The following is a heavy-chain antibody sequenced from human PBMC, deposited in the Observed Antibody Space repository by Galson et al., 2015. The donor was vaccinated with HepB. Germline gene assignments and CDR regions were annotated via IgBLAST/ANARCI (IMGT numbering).Heavy chain of an antibody. D-gene: IGHD2-15*01. CDR2: IIPIFGTA. Sequence: SVKVSCKASGGTFSSYAISWVRQAPGQGLEWMGGIIPIFGTANYAQKFQGRVTITADKSTSTAYMELSSLRSEDTAVYYCARARGNIVVVVAATQRRGYYFDYWGQGTLVTVSS. V-gene: IGHV1-69*06. J-gene: IGHJ4*02. CDR3: ARARGNIVVVVAATQRRGYYFDY. CDR1: GGTFSSYA.